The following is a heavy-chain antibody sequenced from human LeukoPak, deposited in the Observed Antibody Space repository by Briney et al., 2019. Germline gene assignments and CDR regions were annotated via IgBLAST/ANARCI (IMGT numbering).Heavy chain of an antibody. CDR1: EFTFSSYSMN. V-gene: IGHV4-39*01. D-gene: IGHD3-22*01. J-gene: IGHJ3*02. Sequence: GSLRLSCAASEFTFSSYSMNWVRQPPGKGLEWIGSIYYSGSTYYNPFLKSRVTISVDTSKNQFSLKLSSVTAADTAVYYCARQVKRYYYDSSGYYYLDAFDIWGQGTMVTVSS. CDR3: ARQVKRYYYDSSGYYYLDAFDI. CDR2: IYYSGST.